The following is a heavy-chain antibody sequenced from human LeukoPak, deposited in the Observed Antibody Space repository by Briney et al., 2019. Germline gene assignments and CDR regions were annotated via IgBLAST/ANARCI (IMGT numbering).Heavy chain of an antibody. Sequence: PSDTLSLTCTASGAPNSRFYWNWVREPPGKALEWIGNIYNGVPTFFNPSLKSRVTLSVDTSKTQFSLQLATVTAADTAVYYCVQTSGWPGFDYWGRGVRVTVSA. D-gene: IGHD6-19*01. CDR1: GAPNSRFY. V-gene: IGHV4-4*09. CDR2: IYNGVPT. CDR3: VQTSGWPGFDY. J-gene: IGHJ4*02.